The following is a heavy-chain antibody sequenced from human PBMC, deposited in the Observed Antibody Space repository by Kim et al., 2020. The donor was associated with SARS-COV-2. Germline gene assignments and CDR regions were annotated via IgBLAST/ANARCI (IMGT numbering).Heavy chain of an antibody. V-gene: IGHV3-9*01. D-gene: IGHD2-2*02. CDR2: ISWNSGSI. CDR1: GFTFGDYA. Sequence: GGSLRLSCAASGFTFGDYAMHWVRQAPGKGLEWVSGISWNSGSIAYADSVKGRFTISRDNAKKSLYLQVNSLRAEDTALYYCAKAYCSSTDCYIVYWGKGTPVTVSS. CDR3: AKAYCSSTDCYIVY. J-gene: IGHJ4*02.